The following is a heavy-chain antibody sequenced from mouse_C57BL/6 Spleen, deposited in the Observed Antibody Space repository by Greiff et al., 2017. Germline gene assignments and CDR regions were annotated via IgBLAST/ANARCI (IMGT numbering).Heavy chain of an antibody. D-gene: IGHD2-3*01. CDR1: GFTFSDYY. Sequence: EVKLVESEGGLVQPGSSMKLSCTASGFTFSDYYMAWVRQVPEKGLEWVANINYDGSSTYYLDSLKSRFIISRDTAKNILYLQMSSLKSEDTATYYCAREADGYYTWFAYWGQGTLVTVSA. V-gene: IGHV5-16*01. CDR2: INYDGSST. J-gene: IGHJ3*01. CDR3: AREADGYYTWFAY.